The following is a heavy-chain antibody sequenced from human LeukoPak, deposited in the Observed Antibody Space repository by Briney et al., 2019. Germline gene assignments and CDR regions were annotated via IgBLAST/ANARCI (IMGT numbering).Heavy chain of an antibody. CDR1: GGCICSYY. Sequence: SETLSLTCTVSGGCICSYYWSWIRQPAGTGLEWIGRIYTSGSTNYNPSLKSPVTMSVDTSKNQFSLKLSSVTAADTAVYYCARDDGFVVEKAFDIWGQGTMVTVSS. CDR3: ARDDGFVVEKAFDI. V-gene: IGHV4-4*07. D-gene: IGHD2-2*01. J-gene: IGHJ3*02. CDR2: IYTSGST.